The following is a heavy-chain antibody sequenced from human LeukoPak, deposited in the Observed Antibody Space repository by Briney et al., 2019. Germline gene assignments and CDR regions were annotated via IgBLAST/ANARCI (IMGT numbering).Heavy chain of an antibody. V-gene: IGHV4-4*07. CDR1: AGSISGYF. CDR2: ICSSGSN. Sequence: SETLSLNCTVSAGSISGYFWIWIRQRAGNGLEWAGRICSSGSNNYNPSLKSRVTMSLDTSKNHFSLNLTSVTAADTAVYYCAREPTSGREPTSGRPLDYWGQGTLVTVSS. J-gene: IGHJ4*02. CDR3: AREPTSGREPTSGRPLDY. D-gene: IGHD5-12*01.